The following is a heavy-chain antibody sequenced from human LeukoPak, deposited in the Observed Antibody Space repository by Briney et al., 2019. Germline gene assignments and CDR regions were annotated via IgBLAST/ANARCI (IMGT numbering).Heavy chain of an antibody. D-gene: IGHD6-19*01. CDR1: GFPFSSHN. V-gene: IGHV3-21*01. J-gene: IGHJ4*02. CDR3: ARAIFSSGWYLIDY. Sequence: GGSLRLSCAASGFPFSSHNTNWVRQAPGKGLEWVSYITSSSSYIYYADSVKGQFTISRDNAKNSLYLQMDSLRAEDTAVYYCARAIFSSGWYLIDYWGQGTLVTISS. CDR2: ITSSSSYI.